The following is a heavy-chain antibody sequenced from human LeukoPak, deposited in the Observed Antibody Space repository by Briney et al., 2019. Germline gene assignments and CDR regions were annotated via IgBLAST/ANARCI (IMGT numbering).Heavy chain of an antibody. D-gene: IGHD7-27*01. CDR3: VKRTGLYFDY. Sequence: GGFLRLSCSASGFTFSSYAIHWVRQAPGKGLEYVSGISSNGGNTYNANSLKGRITISRDNSKNTVDLQMSSLRTEDTAVYYCVKRTGLYFDYWGQGTLVTVSS. V-gene: IGHV3-64D*09. J-gene: IGHJ4*02. CDR1: GFTFSSYA. CDR2: ISSNGGNT.